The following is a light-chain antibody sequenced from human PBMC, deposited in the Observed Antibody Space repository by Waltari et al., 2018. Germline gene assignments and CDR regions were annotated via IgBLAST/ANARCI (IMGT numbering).Light chain of an antibody. J-gene: IGKJ3*01. CDR2: GAS. V-gene: IGKV3D-20*02. Sequence: EIVLTQSPGTLSLSPGERASLSCRASRSVSSTYLAWYQQKPGQAPRLLTYGASSRATGIPARFSGSGSGTDFTLTISSLEPEDFAVYYCQHRDHWPPDATFGPGTKVDI. CDR1: RSVSSTY. CDR3: QHRDHWPPDAT.